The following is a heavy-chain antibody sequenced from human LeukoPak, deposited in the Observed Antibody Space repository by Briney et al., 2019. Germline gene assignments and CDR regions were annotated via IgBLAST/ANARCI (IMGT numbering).Heavy chain of an antibody. V-gene: IGHV3-21*06. CDR3: AIADCSGSTCYLRHSWFDP. Sequence: PGGSLRLSCAASGFTLSTFDMNWVRQAPGKGLEWVSSISTSSRYIYYRDSVKGRFTISRDDAKNSLYLQMNSLTVEDTAVYYCAIADCSGSTCYLRHSWFDPWGQGTLVTVSS. CDR2: ISTSSRYI. D-gene: IGHD2-2*01. CDR1: GFTLSTFD. J-gene: IGHJ5*02.